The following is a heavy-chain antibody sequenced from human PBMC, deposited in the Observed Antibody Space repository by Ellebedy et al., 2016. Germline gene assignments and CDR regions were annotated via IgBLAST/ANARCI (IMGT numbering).Heavy chain of an antibody. V-gene: IGHV3-23*01. CDR3: ANVGGSGSYYNGY. CDR2: IVASGERT. D-gene: IGHD3-10*01. CDR1: GFPFSSHA. Sequence: GESLKISCEASGFPFSSHAMSWVRQAPGKGPEWISAIVASGERTFYADSVKGRFTISRDNSKNRLYLQMNSLKVEDTAIYYCANVGGSGSYYNGYWGLGTLVTVSS. J-gene: IGHJ4*02.